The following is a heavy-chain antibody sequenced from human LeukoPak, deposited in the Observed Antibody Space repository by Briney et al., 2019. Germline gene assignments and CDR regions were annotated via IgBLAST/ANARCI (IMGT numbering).Heavy chain of an antibody. V-gene: IGHV4-31*03. D-gene: IGHD3-22*01. CDR3: ARAYDSSGYYYWFDP. CDR2: IYYSGST. J-gene: IGHJ5*02. Sequence: AQTLSLTCTVSGGSFSSGGYYWSCIRQRPGKGLEGIGYIYYSGSTYYNPSLKSRVTISVDTSKNQFSLKLSSVAAADTAVYYWARAYDSSGYYYWFDPWGQGTLVTVSS. CDR1: GGSFSSGGYY.